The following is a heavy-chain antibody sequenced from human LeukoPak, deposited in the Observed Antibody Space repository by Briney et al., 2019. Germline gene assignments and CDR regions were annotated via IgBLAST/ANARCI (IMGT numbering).Heavy chain of an antibody. D-gene: IGHD3-22*01. V-gene: IGHV3-66*02. CDR1: GFTVSSNY. CDR2: IYSGGST. Sequence: GGSLILSCAAPGFTVSSNYMATVRQAPGKGLGWDSVIYSGGSTYYADSVKGRFTISRDNSKNTLYLQMNSLRAEDTAVYYCARVAYYYDSSGYYDAFDIWGQGTMVTVSS. J-gene: IGHJ3*02. CDR3: ARVAYYYDSSGYYDAFDI.